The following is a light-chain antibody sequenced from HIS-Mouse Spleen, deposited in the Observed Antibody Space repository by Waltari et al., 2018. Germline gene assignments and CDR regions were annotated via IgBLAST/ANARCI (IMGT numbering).Light chain of an antibody. J-gene: IGLJ2*01. CDR3: YSTDSSGNHRV. CDR1: ALPKKG. Sequence: SYELTQPPSVSVSPGQTARITCPGDALPKKGSFWYQQKSGQAPVLGIYEDSKRPSGIPERFSGSSSGTMATLTISGAQVEDEADYYCYSTDSSGNHRVFGGGTKLTVL. CDR2: EDS. V-gene: IGLV3-10*01.